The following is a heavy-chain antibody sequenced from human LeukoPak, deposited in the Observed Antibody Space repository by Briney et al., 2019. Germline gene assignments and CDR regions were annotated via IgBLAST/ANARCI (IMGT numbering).Heavy chain of an antibody. J-gene: IGHJ4*02. D-gene: IGHD5-18*01. CDR3: ATIKRGSIFGYFDF. Sequence: SETLSLTCTVSGVSISSHYWIRIRQPPGKGLEWIGYMFDSENTKDNPSLKSRITLSADTSKNQFSLRLNSVTAADTAVYYCATIKRGSIFGYFDFWGQGILVTVSS. V-gene: IGHV4-59*11. CDR2: MFDSENT. CDR1: GVSISSHY.